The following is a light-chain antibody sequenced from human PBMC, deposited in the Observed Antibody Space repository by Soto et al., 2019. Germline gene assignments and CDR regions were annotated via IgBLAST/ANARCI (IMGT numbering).Light chain of an antibody. CDR1: SSDVGSYNL. CDR2: EGS. CDR3: CSYAGSSTFWV. Sequence: QSALTQPASVSGSPGQSITISCTGTSSDVGSYNLVSWYQQHPGKAPKLMIYEGSKRPSGVSDRFPGSKSGNTASLTISGLQAEDDADYYCCSYAGSSTFWVFGGGTKLTVL. J-gene: IGLJ3*02. V-gene: IGLV2-23*03.